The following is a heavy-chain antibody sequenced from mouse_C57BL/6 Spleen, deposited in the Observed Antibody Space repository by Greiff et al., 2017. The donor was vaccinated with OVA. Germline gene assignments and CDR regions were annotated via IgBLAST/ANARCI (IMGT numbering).Heavy chain of an antibody. CDR2: INPYNGGT. D-gene: IGHD2-4*01. Sequence: VQLQQSGPVLVKPGASVKMSCKASGYTFTDYYMNWVKQSHGKSLEWIGVINPYNGGTSYNQKFKGKATLTVDKSSSTAYMELNSLTSEDSAVYYCAIYYDYDGLYAMDYWGQGTSVTVSS. CDR3: AIYYDYDGLYAMDY. CDR1: GYTFTDYY. J-gene: IGHJ4*01. V-gene: IGHV1-19*01.